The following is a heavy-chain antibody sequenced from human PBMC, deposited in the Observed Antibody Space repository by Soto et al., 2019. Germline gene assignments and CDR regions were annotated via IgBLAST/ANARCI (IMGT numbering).Heavy chain of an antibody. CDR1: GFSFSSNW. J-gene: IGHJ4*02. CDR2: INQDGSEK. CDR3: FNVAFGY. Sequence: GGSLRLSCTASGFSFSSNWMSWVRQAPGKGPEWVANINQDGSEKYCADSVKGRFTISRDNAKNSLYLQMDSLRVEDTALYYCFNVAFGYWGRGTLVTV. V-gene: IGHV3-7*01.